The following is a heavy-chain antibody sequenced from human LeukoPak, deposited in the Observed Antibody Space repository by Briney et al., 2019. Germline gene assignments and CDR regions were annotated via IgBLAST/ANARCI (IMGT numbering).Heavy chain of an antibody. D-gene: IGHD3-9*01. CDR3: ATTWGLRYFDSLYFQH. CDR2: INPNSGDT. V-gene: IGHV1-2*02. J-gene: IGHJ1*01. CDR1: GYIFTGYY. Sequence: ASVKVSCKASGYIFTGYYMHWVRQAPGLGLEWMGWINPNSGDTNYAQKFLGRVTMTRDTSTSTAFMELSSLRSDDTAVYYCATTWGLRYFDSLYFQHWGQGTLVTVSS.